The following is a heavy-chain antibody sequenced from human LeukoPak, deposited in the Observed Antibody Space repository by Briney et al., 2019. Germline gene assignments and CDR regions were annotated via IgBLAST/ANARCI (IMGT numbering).Heavy chain of an antibody. V-gene: IGHV3-23*01. D-gene: IGHD1-26*01. J-gene: IGHJ6*02. CDR3: AKDWHGDSGNFYYYYGMDV. Sequence: GGSLRLSCAASGFTFSSYAMGWVRQAPGKGLEWVSSISSSGGNTYYADSVKGRFTISRDNSKNTLYLQMNSLRAEDTAVYYCAKDWHGDSGNFYYYYGMDVWGQGTTVTVSS. CDR1: GFTFSSYA. CDR2: ISSSGGNT.